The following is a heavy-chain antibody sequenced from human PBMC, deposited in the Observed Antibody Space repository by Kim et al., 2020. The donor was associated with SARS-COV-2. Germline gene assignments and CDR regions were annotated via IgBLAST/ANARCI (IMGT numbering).Heavy chain of an antibody. V-gene: IGHV3-23*01. D-gene: IGHD3-10*01. J-gene: IGHJ1*01. CDR1: GFSFSTYA. CDR3: ANGGLWFGDFLNKHFYD. Sequence: GGSLRLSCAASGFSFSTYAMSWVRQAPGKGLEWVSVVSNIGGSTYYAASVKGRFTISRDNSKNTLILQMNSLRAEDTAIYYFANGGLWFGDFLNKHFYDWGQGTLVTVSS. CDR2: VSNIGGST.